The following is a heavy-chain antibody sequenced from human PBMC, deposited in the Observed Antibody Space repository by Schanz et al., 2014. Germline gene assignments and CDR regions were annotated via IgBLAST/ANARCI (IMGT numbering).Heavy chain of an antibody. J-gene: IGHJ4*02. V-gene: IGHV4-30-4*07. D-gene: IGHD6-13*01. CDR1: GGSISSGGYT. CDR3: ARAAGPVDY. CDR2: IYYSGST. Sequence: QLQLQESGPGLVNPSETLSLTCAVSGGSISSGGYTWSWIRQPPGKGLEWIGYIYYSGSTYYNPSLKSRVTISVDTSKNQFSLMLGSVTAADTAVYYCARAAGPVDYWGQGTLVTVSS.